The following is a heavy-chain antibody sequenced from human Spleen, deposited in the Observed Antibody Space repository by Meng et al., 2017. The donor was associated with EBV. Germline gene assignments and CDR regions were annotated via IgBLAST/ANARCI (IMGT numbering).Heavy chain of an antibody. V-gene: IGHV1-46*01. Sequence: QVQVGQAGDEVKNPGASVKVSCKASGYTFTGYYIHWVRQAPGQGLEWMGIINPNGGSTSYAQKFQGRITMTRDTSTSTVYMELSSLTSEDTAVYYCARGGRATMIVVVTTPFDYWGQGTLVTVSS. J-gene: IGHJ4*01. CDR1: GYTFTGYY. CDR3: ARGGRATMIVVVTTPFDY. CDR2: INPNGGST. D-gene: IGHD3-22*01.